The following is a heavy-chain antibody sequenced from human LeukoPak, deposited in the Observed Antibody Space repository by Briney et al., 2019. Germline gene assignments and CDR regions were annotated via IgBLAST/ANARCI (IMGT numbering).Heavy chain of an antibody. CDR3: ATTTGGITMVRGVHDY. J-gene: IGHJ4*02. V-gene: IGHV4-39*01. D-gene: IGHD3-10*01. Sequence: PSETLSFTCTVSGGSISSSSYYWGWIRQPPGKGLEWIGSIYYSGSTYYNPSLKSRVTISVDTSKNQFSLKLSSVTAADTAVYYCATTTGGITMVRGVHDYWGQGTLVTVSS. CDR1: GGSISSSSYY. CDR2: IYYSGST.